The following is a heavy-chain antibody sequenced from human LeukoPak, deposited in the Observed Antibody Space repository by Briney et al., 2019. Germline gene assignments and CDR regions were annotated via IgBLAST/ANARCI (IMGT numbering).Heavy chain of an antibody. CDR1: GYTFTSYA. D-gene: IGHD3-10*01. V-gene: IGHV1-3*01. Sequence: ASVKVSCKASGYTFTSYAMHWVRQAPGQRLEWMGWINAGNGNTKYSQKFQGRVTITRDTSTSTAHMELSSPRSESTAVYYCARGRGMVRGVVNWFDPWGQGTMVTVSS. J-gene: IGHJ5*02. CDR2: INAGNGNT. CDR3: ARGRGMVRGVVNWFDP.